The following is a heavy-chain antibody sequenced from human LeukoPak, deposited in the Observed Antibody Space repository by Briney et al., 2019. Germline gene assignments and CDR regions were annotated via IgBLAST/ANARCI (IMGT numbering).Heavy chain of an antibody. J-gene: IGHJ5*02. V-gene: IGHV4-34*01. D-gene: IGHD3-10*01. CDR2: INHSGST. CDR1: GGSFSGYY. Sequence: SETLSFTCAVYGGSFSGYYWSWIRQPPGKGLEWIGEINHSGSTNYNPSLKGRVTISVDTSKNQFSLKLSSVTAADTAVYYCARMVRGVKWFDPWGQGTLVTVSS. CDR3: ARMVRGVKWFDP.